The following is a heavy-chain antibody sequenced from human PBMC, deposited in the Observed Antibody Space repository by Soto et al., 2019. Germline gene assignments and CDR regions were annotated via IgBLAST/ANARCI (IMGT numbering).Heavy chain of an antibody. V-gene: IGHV3-7*03. D-gene: IGHD3-22*01. CDR3: ARDRYYDSSGYYAYYYYYGMDV. J-gene: IGHJ6*02. Sequence: GGSLRLSCAASGFTFSSYWMSWVRQAPGKGLEWVANIKQDGSEKYYVDSVKGRFTISRDNAKNSLYLQMNSLRAEDTAVYYCARDRYYDSSGYYAYYYYYGMDVWGQGTTVTVSS. CDR2: IKQDGSEK. CDR1: GFTFSSYW.